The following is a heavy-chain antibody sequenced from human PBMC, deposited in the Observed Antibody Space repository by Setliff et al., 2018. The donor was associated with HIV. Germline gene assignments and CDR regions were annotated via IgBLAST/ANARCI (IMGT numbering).Heavy chain of an antibody. Sequence: GGSLRLSCAASGYTFSSYWMAWVRQCPGKGLEWVANIQQHGSEIHYVASVEGRFTITADTSTDTAYMELSSLRAEDTALYYCATGGMAAAGPGGGHGLDVWGQGTTVTVSS. D-gene: IGHD6-13*01. CDR3: ATGGMAAAGPGGGHGLDV. CDR1: GYTFSSYW. CDR2: IQQHGSEI. V-gene: IGHV3-7*05. J-gene: IGHJ6*02.